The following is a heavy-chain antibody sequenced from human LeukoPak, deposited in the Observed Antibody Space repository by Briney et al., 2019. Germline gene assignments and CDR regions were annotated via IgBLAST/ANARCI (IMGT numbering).Heavy chain of an antibody. CDR2: ISSSPNYM. V-gene: IGHV3-21*01. CDR3: AREVGARAKHDY. J-gene: IGHJ4*02. CDR1: GFTFSSYS. Sequence: PGGSLRLSCAASGFTFSSYSMNWVRQAPGKGLEWVSSISSSPNYMYYADSVKGRFTISRDNAKNSLYLQMNSLRAEDTAVYYCAREVGARAKHDYWGQGTLVTVSS. D-gene: IGHD1-26*01.